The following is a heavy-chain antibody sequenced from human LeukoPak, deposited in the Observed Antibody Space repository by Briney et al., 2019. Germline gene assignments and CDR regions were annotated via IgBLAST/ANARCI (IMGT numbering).Heavy chain of an antibody. CDR1: GFTFSSYW. CDR2: INTDGSST. CDR3: ARRAGAYTHPYDY. J-gene: IGHJ4*02. V-gene: IGHV3-74*01. Sequence: PGGSLRLSCAASGFTFSSYWMHWVRQAPGKGLLWVSRINTDGSSTTYADSVKGRFTISRDNAKNTLYLQMNSLRAEDTAVYYCARRAGAYTHPYDYWGQGTLVTVS. D-gene: IGHD3-16*01.